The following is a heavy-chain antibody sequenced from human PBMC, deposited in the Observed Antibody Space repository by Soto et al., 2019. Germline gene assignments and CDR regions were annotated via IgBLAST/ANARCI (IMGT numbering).Heavy chain of an antibody. V-gene: IGHV4-61*01. CDR1: GDSVNSAYYF. CDR2: VCYSGSTT. Sequence: SETLSLTCTVSGDSVNSAYYFWSWIRQPPGKGLEWIAYVCYSGSTTKYNPSLKSRVTISRDTSKNEFSLKVTSVTAADTAVYYCARSAGGSGWFGGQGTLVTVSS. CDR3: ARSAGGSGWF. D-gene: IGHD6-19*01. J-gene: IGHJ4*02.